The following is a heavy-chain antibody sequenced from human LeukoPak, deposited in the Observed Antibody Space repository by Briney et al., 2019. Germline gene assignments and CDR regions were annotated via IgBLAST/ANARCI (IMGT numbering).Heavy chain of an antibody. CDR1: GGSISSSNW. V-gene: IGHV4-4*02. CDR3: ARDLRGTYYDSSGDGMDV. J-gene: IGHJ6*02. D-gene: IGHD3-22*01. Sequence: SETLSLTCAVSGGSISSSNWWSWVRQPPGKGLEWIGEIYHSGSTNYNPSLKSRVTISVDKSKNQFSLKLSSVTAADTAVYYCARDLRGTYYDSSGDGMDVWGQGTTVTVSS. CDR2: IYHSGST.